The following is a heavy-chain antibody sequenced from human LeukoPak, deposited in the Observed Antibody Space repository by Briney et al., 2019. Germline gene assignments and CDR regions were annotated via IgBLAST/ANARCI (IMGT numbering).Heavy chain of an antibody. CDR1: GFSVSGYW. J-gene: IGHJ4*02. CDR3: AREWQGGIAAAGTRIEGDY. D-gene: IGHD6-13*01. V-gene: IGHV3-7*01. Sequence: PGGSLRLSCAVSGFSVSGYWMTWVRQAPGKGLEWVANIKQDGSEKNYVDSVKGRFTISRDNAENSLLLQMNSLRVEDTAVYYCAREWQGGIAAAGTRIEGDYWGQGTLSPSPQ. CDR2: IKQDGSEK.